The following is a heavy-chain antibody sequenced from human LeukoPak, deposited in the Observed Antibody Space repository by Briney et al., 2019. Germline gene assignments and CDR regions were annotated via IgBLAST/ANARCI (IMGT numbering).Heavy chain of an antibody. CDR3: ARVTGYMIEDYFDY. J-gene: IGHJ4*02. Sequence: GSLRLSCPASGFTFSSYGMSWIRQPPGKGLEWIGYIYYSGSTNYNPSLKGRVTISVDTSKNQFSLKLRSVTAADTAVYYCARVTGYMIEDYFDYWGQGTLVTVSS. D-gene: IGHD3-22*01. V-gene: IGHV4-59*01. CDR2: IYYSGST. CDR1: GFTFSSYG.